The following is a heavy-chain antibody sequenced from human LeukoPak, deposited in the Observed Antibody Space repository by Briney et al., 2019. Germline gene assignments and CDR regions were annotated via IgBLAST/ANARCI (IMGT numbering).Heavy chain of an antibody. CDR2: ITDRGDQT. CDR3: AKPDGKYSSGWYEYFQH. D-gene: IGHD6-19*01. CDR1: GFSFSTYA. V-gene: IGHV3-23*01. Sequence: GGSLRLSCVASGFSFSTYAMNWVRQAPGKGLEWVSTITDRGDQTFYADSVKGRFTVSRDNSKNTLYLQMNSLRAEDTAVYYCAKPDGKYSSGWYEYFQHWGQGTLVTVSS. J-gene: IGHJ1*01.